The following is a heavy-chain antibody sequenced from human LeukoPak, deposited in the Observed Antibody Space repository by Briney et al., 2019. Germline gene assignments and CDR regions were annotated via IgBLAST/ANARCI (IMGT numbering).Heavy chain of an antibody. D-gene: IGHD3-22*01. CDR3: ARDRGRGYYDSSGSIPFDY. J-gene: IGHJ4*02. Sequence: SVKVSCKASGGTFSSYAINWVRQAPGQGLEWMGRIIPILGIANYAQKFQGRVTITVDKSTSTAYMELSSLRSEDTAVYYCARDRGRGYYDSSGSIPFDYWGQGTLVTVSS. CDR1: GGTFSSYA. V-gene: IGHV1-69*04. CDR2: IIPILGIA.